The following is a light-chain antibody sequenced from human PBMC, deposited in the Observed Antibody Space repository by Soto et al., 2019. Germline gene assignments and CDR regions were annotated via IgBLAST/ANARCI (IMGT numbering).Light chain of an antibody. CDR1: LTVLYSSNNKNY. CDR2: WAS. Sequence: DILMTQSPYSLAVDLGEQATLTSKSRLTVLYSSNNKNYLAWYQQKPGQPPKLLIYWASTGESGVPDRFSGSGSGTDFTLTISSLQAEDVAVYYCQQYYSTPLTFGGGAKVDI. V-gene: IGKV4-1*01. J-gene: IGKJ4*01. CDR3: QQYYSTPLT.